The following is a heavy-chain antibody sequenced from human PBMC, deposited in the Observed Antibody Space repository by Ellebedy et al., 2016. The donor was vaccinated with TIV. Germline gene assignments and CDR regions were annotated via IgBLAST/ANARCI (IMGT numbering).Heavy chain of an antibody. CDR3: ARDGGTMIFGVIVGGLDY. Sequence: AASVTVSCKASGYTFTNYGLSWVRQAPGQGLEWMGWISGYNGNTDYEQKFQGRVTMTTDTSTSTAYMELRSLRSDDTAVYYCARDGGTMIFGVIVGGLDYWGRGTLVTVSS. D-gene: IGHD3-3*01. CDR1: GYTFTNYG. V-gene: IGHV1-18*04. CDR2: ISGYNGNT. J-gene: IGHJ4*02.